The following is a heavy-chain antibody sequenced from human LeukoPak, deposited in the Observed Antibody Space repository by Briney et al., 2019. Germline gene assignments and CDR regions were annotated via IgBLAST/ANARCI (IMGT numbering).Heavy chain of an antibody. CDR2: IYYSGST. Sequence: SETLSLTCTVSGGSISSYYWSWIRQPPRTGLEWVGYIYYSGSTNYNPSLKSRVSISVDTSKNQFSLKLSSVTAAGTAVYYCARVRGEYRLPGLKWFDPWGQGTLVTVSS. J-gene: IGHJ5*02. CDR3: ARVRGEYRLPGLKWFDP. V-gene: IGHV4-59*01. CDR1: GGSISSYY. D-gene: IGHD2-2*01.